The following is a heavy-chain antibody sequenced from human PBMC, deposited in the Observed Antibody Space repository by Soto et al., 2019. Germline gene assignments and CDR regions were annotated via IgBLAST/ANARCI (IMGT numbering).Heavy chain of an antibody. J-gene: IGHJ5*02. V-gene: IGHV3-9*01. CDR3: AKGSAAGNWFDP. Sequence: GGSLRLSCAASGFTFDDYAMHWVRQAPGKGLEWVSGISWNSGSIGYADSVKGRFTISRDNAKNSLYLQMNSLRAEDTALYYCAKGSAAGNWFDPWGQGTLVTVSS. D-gene: IGHD6-13*01. CDR2: ISWNSGSI. CDR1: GFTFDDYA.